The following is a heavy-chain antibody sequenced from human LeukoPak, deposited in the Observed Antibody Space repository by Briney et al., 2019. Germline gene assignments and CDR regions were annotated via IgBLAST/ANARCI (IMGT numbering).Heavy chain of an antibody. CDR2: IGDSGSST. V-gene: IGHV3-23*01. CDR3: ARDSYGDYYFDY. CDR1: GFTFSKYA. Sequence: QAGGSLRLSCAASGFTFSKYAMSWVRQVPGKGLEWVSSIGDSGSSTYYADSVKGRFIISRDNSKNTLYLQMSSLRVEDTAVYYCARDSYGDYYFDYWGQGTLVTVSS. D-gene: IGHD4-17*01. J-gene: IGHJ4*02.